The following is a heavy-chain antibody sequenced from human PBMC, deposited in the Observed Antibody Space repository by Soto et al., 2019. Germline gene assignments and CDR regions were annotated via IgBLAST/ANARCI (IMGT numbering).Heavy chain of an antibody. V-gene: IGHV1-8*01. D-gene: IGHD3-3*01. CDR1: GYSFTSYD. CDR3: ARGGGGQRITIFGVVPPIYYYMDV. J-gene: IGHJ6*03. CDR2: MNPNSGNT. Sequence: GASVKVSCKASGYSFTSYDINWVRQATGQGLEWMGWMNPNSGNTGYAQKLQGRVTMTRNTSISTAYMELSSLRSEDTAVYYCARGGGGQRITIFGVVPPIYYYMDVWGKGTTVTVSS.